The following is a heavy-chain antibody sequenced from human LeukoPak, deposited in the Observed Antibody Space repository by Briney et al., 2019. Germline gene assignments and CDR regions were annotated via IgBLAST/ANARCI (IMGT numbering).Heavy chain of an antibody. CDR1: GYSFTTDW. J-gene: IGHJ4*02. CDR2: IYPGDSDT. V-gene: IGHV5-51*01. CDR3: ARHRTTVITPNEIDY. D-gene: IGHD4-17*01. Sequence: GESLKISCKASGYSFTTDWIAWVRQMPGKGLEWMGIIYPGDSDTRYCPSFQGQVTISADNSISTAYLQWSSLKASDTAMYYCARHRTTVITPNEIDYWGQGTLVTVSS.